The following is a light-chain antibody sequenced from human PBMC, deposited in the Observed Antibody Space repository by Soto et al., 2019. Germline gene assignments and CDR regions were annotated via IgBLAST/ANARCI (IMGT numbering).Light chain of an antibody. J-gene: IGKJ4*02. CDR3: HQYDTSPLT. V-gene: IGKV3-20*01. Sequence: ENVLAQSPGTLSLSPGERATLSCRSSQSLGRTYLAWYQHKPGQAPSTLIYDVSNRVTGIPDSLSGSGSGTDFTLTISRLEPEDFAVYYCHQYDTSPLTFGGGTKVEI. CDR2: DVS. CDR1: QSLGRTY.